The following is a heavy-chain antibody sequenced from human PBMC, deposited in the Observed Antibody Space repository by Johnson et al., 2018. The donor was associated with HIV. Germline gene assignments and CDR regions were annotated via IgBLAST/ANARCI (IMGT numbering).Heavy chain of an antibody. V-gene: IGHV3-11*01. Sequence: QVQLVESGGGVVRPGGALRLSCAASGFTFSDYYMSWIRQAPGKGLAWASYISSSRSTIDSAASGQGPFTISRDNAEYALYLQMNGRRAEDTAMYYCARDSVYGDYDGVDAFDMWGQGTMVTVSS. CDR1: GFTFSDYY. CDR2: ISSSRSTI. D-gene: IGHD4-17*01. CDR3: ARDSVYGDYDGVDAFDM. J-gene: IGHJ3*02.